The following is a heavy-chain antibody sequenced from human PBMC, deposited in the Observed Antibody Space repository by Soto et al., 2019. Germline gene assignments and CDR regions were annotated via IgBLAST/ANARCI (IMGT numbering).Heavy chain of an antibody. Sequence: QVQLVQSGAEVKKPGSSVKVSCKASGGTFSSYAISWVRQAPGQGLEWMGGIIPIFGTANYAQKFQGRVTITADASTSTAYMELSSLRSEDTAVYYCARGHIPNIAAAGTYFDYWGQGTLVTVSS. V-gene: IGHV1-69*01. J-gene: IGHJ4*02. CDR2: IIPIFGTA. D-gene: IGHD6-13*01. CDR1: GGTFSSYA. CDR3: ARGHIPNIAAAGTYFDY.